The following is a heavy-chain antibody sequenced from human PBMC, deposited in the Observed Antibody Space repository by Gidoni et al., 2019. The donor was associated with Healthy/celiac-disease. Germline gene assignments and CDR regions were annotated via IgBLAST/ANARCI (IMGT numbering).Heavy chain of an antibody. CDR2: ISGSGGST. J-gene: IGHJ4*02. Sequence: EVQLLESGGGLVQPGGSLGLSCAAAGFAFSSYAMSWVRQAPGKGLEWVSAISGSGGSTYYADSVKGRFTISRDNSKNTLYLQMNSLRAEDTAVYYCAKKYYDFWSGYYIDYWGQGTLVTVSS. CDR1: GFAFSSYA. V-gene: IGHV3-23*01. CDR3: AKKYYDFWSGYYIDY. D-gene: IGHD3-3*01.